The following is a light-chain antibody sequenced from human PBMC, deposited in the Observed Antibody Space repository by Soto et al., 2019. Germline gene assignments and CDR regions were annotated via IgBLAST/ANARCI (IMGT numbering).Light chain of an antibody. CDR3: SSYTSSSTF. V-gene: IGLV2-14*01. CDR1: SSDVGGYNY. Sequence: QSVLTQPASVSGSPGQSITISCTGTSSDVGGYNYVSWYQQHPGKAPKLMIYDVSNRPSGVSNRFSGSKSGNTASLTISGLQAEDEADYSCSSYTSSSTFFGPGTKVTVL. J-gene: IGLJ1*01. CDR2: DVS.